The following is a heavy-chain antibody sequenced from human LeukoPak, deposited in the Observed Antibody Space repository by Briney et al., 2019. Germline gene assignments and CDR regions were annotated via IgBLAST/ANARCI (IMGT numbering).Heavy chain of an antibody. V-gene: IGHV3-48*01. J-gene: IGHJ5*02. CDR2: ISSSSSTI. D-gene: IGHD3-10*01. Sequence: GGSLRLSCAASGFTFSSYSMNWVRQAPGKGLEWVSYISSSSSTIYYADSVKGRFTISRDNAKNSLYLQMNSLRAEDTAVYYCARDRGSGSYSDHDWFDPWGQGTPVTVSS. CDR3: ARDRGSGSYSDHDWFDP. CDR1: GFTFSSYS.